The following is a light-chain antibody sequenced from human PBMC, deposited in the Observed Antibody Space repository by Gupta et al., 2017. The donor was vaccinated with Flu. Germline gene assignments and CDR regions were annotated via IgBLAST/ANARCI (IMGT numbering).Light chain of an antibody. CDR1: ESLMASYGNNY. CDR2: LAS. CDR3: MQALQKQLT. Sequence: DIVMTQSPLSLAVSPGEPASISCRSSESLMASYGNNYLDWYLQRPGQSPQVLIYLASNRASGVPDRFRGRGSGTEFTREISRVEAEDVGIYYCMQALQKQLTFGGGTKVEI. J-gene: IGKJ4*01. V-gene: IGKV2-28*01.